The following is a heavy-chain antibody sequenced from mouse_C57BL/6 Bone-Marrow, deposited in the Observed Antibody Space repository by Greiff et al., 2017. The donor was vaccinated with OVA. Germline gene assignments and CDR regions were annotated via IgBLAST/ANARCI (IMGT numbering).Heavy chain of an antibody. Sequence: EVMLVESGGGLVKPGGSLKLSCAASGFTFSSYTMSWVRQTPEKRLEWVATISGGGGNTYYPDSVKGRFTISRDNAKNTLYLQMSSLRSEDTALYYCARRLFFDYWGQGTTLTVSS. V-gene: IGHV5-9*01. CDR2: ISGGGGNT. CDR1: GFTFSSYT. J-gene: IGHJ2*01. CDR3: ARRLFFDY.